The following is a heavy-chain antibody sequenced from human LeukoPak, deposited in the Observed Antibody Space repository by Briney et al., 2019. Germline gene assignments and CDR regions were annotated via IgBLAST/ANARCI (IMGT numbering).Heavy chain of an antibody. CDR3: AKDRIVGYYYDSSGYEDY. D-gene: IGHD3-22*01. Sequence: GGSLRLSCAASGFTFSSYAMSWVRQAPGKGLEWVSAISGSGGSTYYADSVKGRFTISRDNSKNTLYLQMNSLRAEDTAVYYCAKDRIVGYYYDSSGYEDYWGQGTLVTVPS. J-gene: IGHJ4*02. CDR1: GFTFSSYA. CDR2: ISGSGGST. V-gene: IGHV3-23*01.